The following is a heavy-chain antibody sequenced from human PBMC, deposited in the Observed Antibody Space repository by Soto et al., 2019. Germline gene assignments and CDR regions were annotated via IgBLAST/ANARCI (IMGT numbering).Heavy chain of an antibody. J-gene: IGHJ4*02. CDR3: AHRDATWLFDY. CDR2: IYWDDDR. CDR1: GFSLSTSGVA. V-gene: IGHV2-5*02. Sequence: QITLKESGPPLVKPTQTLTLTCTFSGFSLSTSGVAVGWIRQPPGKALEWLALIYWDDDRRYSPSLKSRLTITKDTSKNQVVLTMTNMDPVDTATYYCAHRDATWLFDYWGQGTLVTVSS. D-gene: IGHD5-12*01.